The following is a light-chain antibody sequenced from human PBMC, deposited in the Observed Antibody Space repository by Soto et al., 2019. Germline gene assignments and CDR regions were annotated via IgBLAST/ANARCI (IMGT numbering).Light chain of an antibody. CDR2: DGC. CDR3: RQANAFRRS. V-gene: IGKV1D-12*01. Sequence: DIRMTHSPSSVSASVGDRVTITCRASQGISSWMAWYQQKSGKDPKLLMYDGCSLTSGVPSRFSGCGSGTGFTLAVSSLQSEDFGTYYCRQANAFRRSCGGGTKVDIK. CDR1: QGISSW. J-gene: IGKJ4*01.